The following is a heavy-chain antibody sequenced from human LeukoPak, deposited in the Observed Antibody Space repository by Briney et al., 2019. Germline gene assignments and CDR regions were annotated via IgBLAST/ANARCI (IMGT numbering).Heavy chain of an antibody. J-gene: IGHJ6*03. D-gene: IGHD6-13*01. CDR3: AKDRSSSQYYYMDA. Sequence: QPGRSLRLSCAASGFTFSSYGMHWVRQAPGKGLEWVAVIWYGGSNKYYADSVKGRFTISRDNSKNTLYLQMNSLRAEDTAVYYCAKDRSSSQYYYMDAWGKGTTVTVSS. CDR1: GFTFSSYG. CDR2: IWYGGSNK. V-gene: IGHV3-33*06.